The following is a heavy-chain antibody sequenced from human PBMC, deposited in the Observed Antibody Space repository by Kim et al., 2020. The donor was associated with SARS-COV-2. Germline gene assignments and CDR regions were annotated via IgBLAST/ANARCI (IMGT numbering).Heavy chain of an antibody. CDR1: GGSISSSSYY. Sequence: SETLSLTCTVSGGSISSSSYYWGWIRQPTGKGLEWIGSIYYSGSTYYNPSLKSRVTISVDTSKNKFSLKLSSVTAADTAVYYCARQMGITMIVVVISTHFDYWGQGTLAT. J-gene: IGHJ4*02. D-gene: IGHD3-22*01. CDR2: IYYSGST. V-gene: IGHV4-39*01. CDR3: ARQMGITMIVVVISTHFDY.